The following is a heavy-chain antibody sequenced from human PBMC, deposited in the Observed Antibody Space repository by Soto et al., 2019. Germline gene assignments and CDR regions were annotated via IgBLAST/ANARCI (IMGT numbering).Heavy chain of an antibody. D-gene: IGHD5-18*01. Sequence: SETLSLTCTVSGGSVSSASYYWTWIRHPPGKGLEWIGYIYYTGSTNYNPSLKSRVTMSVDTSTNQFSLKLTSVTAADAAVYYCARDIRGYSRAFDSWGRGTLVTVSS. V-gene: IGHV4-61*01. CDR2: IYYTGST. CDR3: ARDIRGYSRAFDS. CDR1: GGSVSSASYY. J-gene: IGHJ4*02.